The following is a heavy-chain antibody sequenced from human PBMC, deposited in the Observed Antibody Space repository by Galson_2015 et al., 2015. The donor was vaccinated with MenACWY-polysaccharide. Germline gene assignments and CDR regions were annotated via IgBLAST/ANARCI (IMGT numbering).Heavy chain of an antibody. CDR2: IYNNGRT. Sequence: TLSLTCSVSGGSISSGSYYWSWIRQPAGKGLEWIGRIYNNGRTNYHPSLKSRVTISIDTSKNQFSLKLSSVTATDTAVYYCARDVAMGRGAPKWFDPWGQGTLVTVSS. J-gene: IGHJ5*02. D-gene: IGHD3-10*01. V-gene: IGHV4-61*02. CDR1: GGSISSGSYY. CDR3: ARDVAMGRGAPKWFDP.